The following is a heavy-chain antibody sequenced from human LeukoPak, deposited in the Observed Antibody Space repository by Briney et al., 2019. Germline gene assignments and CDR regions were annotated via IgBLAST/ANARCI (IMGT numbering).Heavy chain of an antibody. J-gene: IGHJ4*02. CDR2: VHLDGRT. CDR1: GGSVSSTNW. CDR3: AREGGFYRPLDY. V-gene: IGHV4-4*02. Sequence: SETLSLTCGVSGGSVSSTNWWTWIRQPPGKGLEGIGVVHLDGRTNFNPSLKSRLTMSVDLSENHVSLKLTSVTAADTAVYYCAREGGFYRPLDYSGQGTLVTVSS. D-gene: IGHD6-25*01.